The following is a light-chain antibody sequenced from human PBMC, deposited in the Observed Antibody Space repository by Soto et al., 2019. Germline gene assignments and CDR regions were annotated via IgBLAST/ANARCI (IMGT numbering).Light chain of an antibody. CDR3: SSYTSGSTLYV. J-gene: IGLJ1*01. CDR1: SSDVGGYNY. CDR2: DVS. V-gene: IGLV2-14*01. Sequence: QSVLTQPASVSGSPGQSITISCTGTSSDVGGYNYVSWYQQHPGKAPKLMIYDVSNRPSGVSNRFSGSKSGNTASLTISGLQAEDEADYYCSSYTSGSTLYVFGTGTTVTVL.